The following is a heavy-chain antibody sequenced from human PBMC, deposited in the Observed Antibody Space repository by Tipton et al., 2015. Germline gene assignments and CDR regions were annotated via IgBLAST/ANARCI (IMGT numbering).Heavy chain of an antibody. CDR3: ARAPFYGGNTDWYFDL. J-gene: IGHJ2*01. CDR2: IYHSGST. CDR1: GYPINSDYY. D-gene: IGHD4-23*01. Sequence: TLSLTCGVPGYPINSDYYWGWIRQPPGKGLEWIANIYHSGSTYYNPSLKSRVTISVDTSKNQFSLKLSSVTAADTAVYYCARAPFYGGNTDWYFDLWGRGTLVTVSS. V-gene: IGHV4-38-2*01.